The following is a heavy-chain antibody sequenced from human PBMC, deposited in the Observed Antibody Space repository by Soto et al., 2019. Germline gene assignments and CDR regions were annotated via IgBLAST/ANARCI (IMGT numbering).Heavy chain of an antibody. V-gene: IGHV4-34*01. CDR3: ARQPPYYDILTGPYGMDV. Sequence: SGPLSLTCAVYCWSFTDFYWSWVPQPPRKGLEWIGSIYYSGSTYSNPSLKSRVTISVDTSKNQFSLKLSSVTAADTAVYYCARQPPYYDILTGPYGMDVWGQGTTVTVSS. J-gene: IGHJ6*02. CDR1: CWSFTDFY. CDR2: IYYSGST. D-gene: IGHD3-9*01.